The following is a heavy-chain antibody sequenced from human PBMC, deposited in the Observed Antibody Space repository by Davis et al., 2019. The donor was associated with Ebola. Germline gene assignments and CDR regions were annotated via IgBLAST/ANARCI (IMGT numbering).Heavy chain of an antibody. V-gene: IGHV3-23*01. CDR1: GFTFSSND. Sequence: SLMIPCASPGFTFSSNDMSWVRQAPAKGLEWVSGISGTDGSTSYADSVNGRFTISRDNSKNTLYLQMNSLRAEDTALYHCAKKDDNRWPSFDYWGQGSLVTVSS. CDR3: AKKDDNRWPSFDY. J-gene: IGHJ4*02. D-gene: IGHD2-15*01. CDR2: ISGTDGST.